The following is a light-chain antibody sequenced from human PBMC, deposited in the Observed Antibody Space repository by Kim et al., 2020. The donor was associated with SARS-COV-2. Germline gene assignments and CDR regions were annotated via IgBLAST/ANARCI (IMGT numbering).Light chain of an antibody. CDR2: GAS. V-gene: IGKV1-27*01. J-gene: IGKJ1*01. CDR1: QGINND. CDR3: QKYNGAPWT. Sequence: ASVGDRVTITCRAIQGINNDLAWYQQKPWKVPNLLIYGASALQSGVPSRFSGRGSGTDFTLTISSLQPEDVAIYYCQKYNGAPWTFGQGTKVDVK.